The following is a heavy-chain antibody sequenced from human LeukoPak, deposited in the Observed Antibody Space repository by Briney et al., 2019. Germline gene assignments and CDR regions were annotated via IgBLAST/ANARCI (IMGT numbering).Heavy chain of an antibody. CDR3: AKVREGAFDY. CDR1: GFTFSSYG. CDR2: ISYDGSNK. Sequence: SGRSLRLSCAASGFTFSSYGMHWVRQAPGKGLEWVAVISYDGSNKYYADSVKGRFTISRDNSKNTLYLQMNSLRAEDTAVYYCAKVREGAFDYWGQGTLVTVSS. V-gene: IGHV3-30*18. J-gene: IGHJ4*02.